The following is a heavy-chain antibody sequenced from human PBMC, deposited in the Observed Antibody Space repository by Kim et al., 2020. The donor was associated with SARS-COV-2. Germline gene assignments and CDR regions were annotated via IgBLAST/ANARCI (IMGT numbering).Heavy chain of an antibody. Sequence: GGSLRLSCAASGFSFNDFWMHWVRQAPGKGLEWVANIKQDGSEKFYVDSVKGRFTISRDNAKNTVYLQMNSLRAEDTAVYHCAKALDVGDQW. J-gene: IGHJ6*02. CDR2: IKQDGSEK. V-gene: IGHV3-7*01. CDR3: AKALDV. CDR1: GFSFNDFW.